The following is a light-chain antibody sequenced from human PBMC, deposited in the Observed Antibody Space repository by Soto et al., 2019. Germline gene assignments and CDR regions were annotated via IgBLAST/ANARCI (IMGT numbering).Light chain of an antibody. CDR3: SSYAGSNTFF. J-gene: IGLJ1*01. CDR2: DVD. CDR1: SSDVGGYDS. Sequence: QSVLTQPPSASGSPGQSVTISCSGTSSDVGGYDSVSWYQHHPGKVPKLIIFDVDKWPSGVPDRFSGFKSGNTASLTVSGLRAEDEADYYCSSYAGSNTFFFGTGTKLTVL. V-gene: IGLV2-8*01.